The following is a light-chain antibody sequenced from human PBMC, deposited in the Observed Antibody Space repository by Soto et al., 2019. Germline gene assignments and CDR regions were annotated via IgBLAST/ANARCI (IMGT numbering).Light chain of an antibody. V-gene: IGLV2-14*03. Sequence: QSALTQPASVSGSPGQSIPISSTGTSSDVGGYNYVSWYQQHPGKAPKLMIYDVSNRPSGVSNRFPGSKSGNTASLTISGLQAEDEADYYCSSYTSSTTLVFAGGTKLTVL. CDR1: SSDVGGYNY. CDR2: DVS. CDR3: SSYTSSTTLV. J-gene: IGLJ2*01.